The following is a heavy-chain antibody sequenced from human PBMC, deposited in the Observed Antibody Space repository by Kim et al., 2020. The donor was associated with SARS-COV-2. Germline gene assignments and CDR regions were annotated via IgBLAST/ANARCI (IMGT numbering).Heavy chain of an antibody. J-gene: IGHJ4*02. CDR2: IWYDGSNK. V-gene: IGHV3-33*01. CDR1: GFTFSSYG. CDR3: ASDPQSLYNYDILTGYSYYFDC. D-gene: IGHD3-9*01. Sequence: GGSLRLSCAASGFTFSSYGMHWVRRAPGKGLEWVAVIWYDGSNKYYADSVKGRFTISRDNSKNTLYLQMNSLRAEDTAVYYCASDPQSLYNYDILTGYSYYFDCWGQGTLVTVSS.